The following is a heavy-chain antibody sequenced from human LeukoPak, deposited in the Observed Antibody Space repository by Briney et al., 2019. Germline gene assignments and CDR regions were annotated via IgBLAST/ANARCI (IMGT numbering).Heavy chain of an antibody. D-gene: IGHD3-10*01. J-gene: IGHJ5*02. V-gene: IGHV4-59*01. CDR1: GGSISSYY. Sequence: SETLSLTCTVSGGSISSYYWSWIRQPPGKGLEWIGYIYYSGSTNYNPSLKSRVTISVGTSKNQFSLKLSSVTAADTAVYYCARGDLWFGELSRFDPWGQGTLVTVSS. CDR3: ARGDLWFGELSRFDP. CDR2: IYYSGST.